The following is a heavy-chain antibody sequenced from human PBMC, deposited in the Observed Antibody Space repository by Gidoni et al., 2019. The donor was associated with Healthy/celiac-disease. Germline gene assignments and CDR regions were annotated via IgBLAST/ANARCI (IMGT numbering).Heavy chain of an antibody. V-gene: IGHV4-39*07. CDR1: GGSISSSSYY. CDR2: IYYSGST. CDR3: ARVATVTSYFDY. J-gene: IGHJ4*02. Sequence: QLQLQESGPGLVTPSETLSLTCTVSGGSISSSSYYWGWIRQPPGKGLEWIGSIYYSGSTYYNPSLKSRVTISVDTSKNQFSLKLSSVTAADTAVYYCARVATVTSYFDYWGQGTLVTVSS. D-gene: IGHD4-17*01.